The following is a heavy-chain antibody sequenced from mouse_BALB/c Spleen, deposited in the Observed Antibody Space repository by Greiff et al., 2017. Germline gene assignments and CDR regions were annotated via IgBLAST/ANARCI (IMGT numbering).Heavy chain of an antibody. J-gene: IGHJ3*01. CDR1: GYGFSSSW. Sequence: QVQLKQSGPELVEPGASVKISCKASGYGFSSSWMNWVKQRPGQGLEWIGRIYPGDGDTNYNGKFKGQATLTADKSSSTAYMQLSSLTSVDSAVYFCARGYGYGFAYWGQGTLVTVSA. CDR3: ARGYGYGFAY. D-gene: IGHD1-2*01. V-gene: IGHV1-82*01. CDR2: IYPGDGDT.